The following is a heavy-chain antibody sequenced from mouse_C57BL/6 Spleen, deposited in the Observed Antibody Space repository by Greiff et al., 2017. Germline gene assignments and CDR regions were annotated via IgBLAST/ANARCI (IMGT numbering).Heavy chain of an antibody. D-gene: IGHD2-5*01. J-gene: IGHJ3*01. V-gene: IGHV3-6*01. Sequence: EVKLQESGPGLVKPSQSLSLTCSVTGYSITSGYYWNWIRQFPGNKLEWMGYISYDGSNNYNPSLKNRISITRDTSKNQFFLKLNSVTTEDTATYYCARDGDYYSNYAWFAYWGQGTLVTVSA. CDR2: ISYDGSN. CDR3: ARDGDYYSNYAWFAY. CDR1: GYSITSGYY.